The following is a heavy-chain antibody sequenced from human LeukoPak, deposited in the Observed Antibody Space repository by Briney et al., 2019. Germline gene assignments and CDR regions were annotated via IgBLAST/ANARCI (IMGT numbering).Heavy chain of an antibody. CDR1: GGSISSGGYY. CDR3: ASYGSGSGYAFDI. D-gene: IGHD3-10*01. J-gene: IGHJ3*02. CDR2: IYCSGST. V-gene: IGHV4-31*03. Sequence: SETLSLTCTVSGGSISSGGYYWSWIRQHPGKGLEWIGYIYCSGSTYYNPSLKSRVTISVDTSKNQFSLKLSSVTAADTAVYYCASYGSGSGYAFDIWGQGTMVTVSS.